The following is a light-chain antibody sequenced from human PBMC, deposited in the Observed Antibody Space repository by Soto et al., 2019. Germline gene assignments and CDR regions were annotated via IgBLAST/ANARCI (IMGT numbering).Light chain of an antibody. Sequence: DIQITQSPSYVSASVGDRVTITCRASQGIKNWLAWYQQKPGKAPKLLIYDASNLEIGAPSRFSGSGSGTEFTLTISSLQPDDFATYYCQKYNSYLWTFGQGTKVDIK. CDR2: DAS. V-gene: IGKV1-5*01. CDR1: QGIKNW. CDR3: QKYNSYLWT. J-gene: IGKJ1*01.